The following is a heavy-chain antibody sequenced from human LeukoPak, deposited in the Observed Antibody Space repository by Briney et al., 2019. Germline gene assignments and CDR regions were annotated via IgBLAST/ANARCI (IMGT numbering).Heavy chain of an antibody. CDR2: ITGGGGNT. Sequence: GGSLRLSCAASGFTFSSFAMSWVRQAPGKGLEWVSAITGGGGNTYYADSVKGRFTISRDNSKNTLYLQMNSMRADDTAIYYCARMFEYWGQGTLVTVSS. CDR3: ARMFEY. J-gene: IGHJ4*02. V-gene: IGHV3-23*01. CDR1: GFTFSSFA.